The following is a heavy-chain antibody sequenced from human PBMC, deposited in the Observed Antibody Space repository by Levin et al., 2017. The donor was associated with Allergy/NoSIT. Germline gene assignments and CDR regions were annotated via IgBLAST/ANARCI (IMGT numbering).Heavy chain of an antibody. CDR2: LWNDGSKT. D-gene: IGHD3-22*01. V-gene: IGHV3-33*01. CDR3: VRDADTSGHFSWFDS. J-gene: IGHJ5*01. CDR1: GFTFSDYG. Sequence: GESLKISCVASGFTFSDYGVNWVRQAPGKGLEWVALLWNDGSKTCYPDSVKGRFTISRDNSKNTLYLQMNSLRVADTAMYYCVRDADTSGHFSWFDSWGQGTLVTVSS.